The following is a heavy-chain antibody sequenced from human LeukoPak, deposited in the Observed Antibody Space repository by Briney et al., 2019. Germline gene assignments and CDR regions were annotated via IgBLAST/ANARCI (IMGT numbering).Heavy chain of an antibody. V-gene: IGHV3-23*01. Sequence: GGSLRVSCAASGFTFSSYAMSWVRQAPGKGLEWVSAISGSGGSTYYADSVKGRFTISRDNSKNTLYLQMNSLRAEDTAVYYCAKESYSSGWYAYFDYWGQGTLVTVSS. D-gene: IGHD6-19*01. CDR1: GFTFSSYA. CDR3: AKESYSSGWYAYFDY. J-gene: IGHJ4*02. CDR2: ISGSGGST.